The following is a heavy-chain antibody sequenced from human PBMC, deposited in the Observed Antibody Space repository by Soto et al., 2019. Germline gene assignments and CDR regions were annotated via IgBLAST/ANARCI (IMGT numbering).Heavy chain of an antibody. CDR1: GGSFSAYY. J-gene: IGHJ4*02. CDR3: ARANYGDLDY. D-gene: IGHD4-17*01. V-gene: IGHV4-34*01. Sequence: SETLSLTCAVYGGSFSAYYWSWIRQPPGKGLEWIGEINHSGSTNYNPSLKSRVTISVDTSKNQFSLKLSSVTAADTAVYYCARANYGDLDYWGQGTLVTVS. CDR2: INHSGST.